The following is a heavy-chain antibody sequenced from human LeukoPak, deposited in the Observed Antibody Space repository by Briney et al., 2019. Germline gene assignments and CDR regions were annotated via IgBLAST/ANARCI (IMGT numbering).Heavy chain of an antibody. CDR2: ISYDGSNK. CDR3: ARVPRGQ. J-gene: IGHJ1*01. V-gene: IGHV3-30*03. Sequence: VQPGGSPRPSCAVSGFALGSEALSWVRQAPGKGLEWVSIISYDGSNKYYADSVKGRFTISRDNSQSTLYLQMNSLRAEDTAVYYCARVPRGQWSQGTLVTVSS. CDR1: GFALGSEA.